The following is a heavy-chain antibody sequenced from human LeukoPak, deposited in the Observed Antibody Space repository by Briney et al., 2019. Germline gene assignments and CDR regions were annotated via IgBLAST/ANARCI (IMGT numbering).Heavy chain of an antibody. V-gene: IGHV4-34*01. CDR2: INHSGST. D-gene: IGHD3-22*01. Sequence: SETLSLTCAVYGGSFSGYYWSWIRQPPGKGLEWIGEINHSGSTNYNPSLKSRVTISVDTSKNQFSLKLSSVTAADTAVYYCARALEYDSSGYYYPFDYWGQGTLVTVSS. CDR1: GGSFSGYY. CDR3: ARALEYDSSGYYYPFDY. J-gene: IGHJ4*02.